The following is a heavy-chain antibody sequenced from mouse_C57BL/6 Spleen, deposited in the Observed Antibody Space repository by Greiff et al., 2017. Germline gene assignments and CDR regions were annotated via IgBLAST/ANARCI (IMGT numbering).Heavy chain of an antibody. D-gene: IGHD2-4*01. CDR1: GFSLTSYG. J-gene: IGHJ4*01. CDR3: ARKGDYDPYYYAMDY. CDR2: IWRGGST. Sequence: VQLVESGPGLVQPSQSLSITCTVSGFSLTSYGVHWVRQSPETGLEWLGVIWRGGSTDYNAAFISRLSISKDNSKSQVFFKMNSLQADDTAIYYCARKGDYDPYYYAMDYWGQGTSVTVSS. V-gene: IGHV2-2*01.